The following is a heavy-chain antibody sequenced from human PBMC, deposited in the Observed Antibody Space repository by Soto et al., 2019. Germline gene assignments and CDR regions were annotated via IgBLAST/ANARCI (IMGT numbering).Heavy chain of an antibody. J-gene: IGHJ6*02. D-gene: IGHD2-2*01. CDR3: ARDKALVVPSFVNSDYYYYAMDV. CDR1: GYTFTSYG. V-gene: IGHV1-18*01. Sequence: VKVSCKASGYTFTSYGISWVRQAPGQGLEWMGWISAYNGNTNYAQKLQGRVTMTTDTSTSTAYMELRSLRSDDTAIYYCARDKALVVPSFVNSDYYYYAMDVWGQGTTVTVSS. CDR2: ISAYNGNT.